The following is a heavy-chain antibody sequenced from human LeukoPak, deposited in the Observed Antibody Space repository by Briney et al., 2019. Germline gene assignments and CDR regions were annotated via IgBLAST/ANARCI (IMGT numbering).Heavy chain of an antibody. J-gene: IGHJ4*02. D-gene: IGHD6-19*01. CDR3: ATPADQWLVYVY. CDR2: IYYSGAT. V-gene: IGHV4-39*07. CDR1: GVSMSSSPYY. Sequence: PSETLSLTCSVSGVSMSSSPYYWGWVRQPPGKGLEWIANIYYSGATYYNPSLKSRVAISIDTTKNQFSLKLNSVTAADTAVYYCATPADQWLVYVYWGQGTLVTVSS.